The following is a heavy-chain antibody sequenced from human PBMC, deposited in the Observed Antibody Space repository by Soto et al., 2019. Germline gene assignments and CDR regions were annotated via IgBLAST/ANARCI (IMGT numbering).Heavy chain of an antibody. V-gene: IGHV3-7*01. J-gene: IGHJ6*03. D-gene: IGHD2-2*01. CDR2: IKQDGSEK. Sequence: GGSLRLSCAASGFTFSSYWMSWVRQAPGKGLEWVANIKQDGSEKYYVDSVKGRFTISRDNAKNSLYLQMNSLRAEDTAVYYCARDPCTSCPLGPTDYYYYMDVWGKGTTVTVSS. CDR3: ARDPCTSCPLGPTDYYYYMDV. CDR1: GFTFSSYW.